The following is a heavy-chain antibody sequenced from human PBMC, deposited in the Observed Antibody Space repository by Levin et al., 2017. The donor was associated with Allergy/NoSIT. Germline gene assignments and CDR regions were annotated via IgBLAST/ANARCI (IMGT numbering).Heavy chain of an antibody. J-gene: IGHJ1*01. D-gene: IGHD6-19*01. V-gene: IGHV3-30*18. CDR3: AKEAYSSGWPPGAEYFQH. Sequence: PGGSLRLSCAASGFTFSSYGMHWVRQAPGKGLEWVAVISYDGSNKYYADSVKGRFTISRDNSKNTLYLQMNSLRAEDTAVYYCAKEAYSSGWPPGAEYFQHWGQGTLVTVSS. CDR1: GFTFSSYG. CDR2: ISYDGSNK.